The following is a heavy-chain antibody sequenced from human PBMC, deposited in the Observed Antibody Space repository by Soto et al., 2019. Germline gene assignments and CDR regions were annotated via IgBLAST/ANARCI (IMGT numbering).Heavy chain of an antibody. J-gene: IGHJ5*02. CDR3: AKVLIAAAGTWWFDP. V-gene: IGHV3-30*18. CDR2: ISYDGSNK. Sequence: QVQLVESGGGVVQPGRSLRLSCAASGFTFSSYGMHWVRQAPGKGLEWVAVISYDGSNKYYADSVKGRFTISRDNSKNTLYLQMNSLRAEDTAMYYCAKVLIAAAGTWWFDPWGQGTLVTVSS. D-gene: IGHD6-13*01. CDR1: GFTFSSYG.